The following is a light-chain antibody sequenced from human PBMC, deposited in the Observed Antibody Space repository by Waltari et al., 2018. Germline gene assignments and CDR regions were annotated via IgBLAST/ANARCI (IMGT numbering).Light chain of an antibody. Sequence: QSALTQPRSVSGSPGQSVTISCTGSSSDLGAYNYVSWYQQHPGKAPKLMIYDVSERPSGLPERYSGSKSGNTASLTISGIQAEDEADYHCASYVGTLVVGGGTKLTVL. J-gene: IGLJ2*01. CDR3: ASYVGTLV. CDR1: SSDLGAYNY. V-gene: IGLV2-11*01. CDR2: DVS.